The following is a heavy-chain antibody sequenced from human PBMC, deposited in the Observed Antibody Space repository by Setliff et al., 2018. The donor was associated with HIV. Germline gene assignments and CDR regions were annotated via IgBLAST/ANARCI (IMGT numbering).Heavy chain of an antibody. CDR3: ARFSGGSRRGFDP. CDR2: IKDDGSEK. D-gene: IGHD2-15*01. Sequence: GGSLRLSCRASAFTFSDYWMTWVRQAPGRGLQWVANIKDDGSEKNYLDSIKGRFTIFRDNARNSLYRQMTSLRAEDSGVYYCARFSGGSRRGFDPWGQGTLVTVSS. J-gene: IGHJ5*02. V-gene: IGHV3-7*01. CDR1: AFTFSDYW.